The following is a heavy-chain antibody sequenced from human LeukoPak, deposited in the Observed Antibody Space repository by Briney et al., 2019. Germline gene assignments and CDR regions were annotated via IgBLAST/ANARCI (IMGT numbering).Heavy chain of an antibody. CDR1: GFTFSSYS. D-gene: IGHD2-2*01. V-gene: IGHV3-21*01. CDR3: ARDPDGYCSSTSCYQRPY. Sequence: GGSLRLSCAASGFTFSSYSMNWVRQAPGKGLEWVSSISSSSSYIYYADSVKGRFTISRDNAKNSLYLQMNSLRAEDTAVYYCARDPDGYCSSTSCYQRPYWGQGTLVTVSS. CDR2: ISSSSSYI. J-gene: IGHJ4*02.